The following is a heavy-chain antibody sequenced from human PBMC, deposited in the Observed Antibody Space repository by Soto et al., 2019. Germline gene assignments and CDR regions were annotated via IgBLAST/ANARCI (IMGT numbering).Heavy chain of an antibody. V-gene: IGHV1-18*01. CDR2: ISAYNGNT. CDR1: GYTFTSYG. CDR3: ARVSSWYDSSFDY. J-gene: IGHJ4*02. D-gene: IGHD6-13*01. Sequence: ASLKVSCNTSGYTFTSYGIICVRHTNGQGLEWMGWISAYNGNTNYAQKLQGRVTMTTDTSTSTAYMELRSLRSDDTAVYYCARVSSWYDSSFDYWGQGTLVTVSS.